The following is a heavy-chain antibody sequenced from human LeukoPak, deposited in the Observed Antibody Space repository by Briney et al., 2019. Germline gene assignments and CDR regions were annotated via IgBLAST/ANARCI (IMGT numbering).Heavy chain of an antibody. CDR3: ARNVPYVVPAAVPHFDF. CDR1: GGSISSSNYY. CDR2: VHYDGSS. Sequence: SETLSLTCTVSGGSISSSNYYWGWIRQPPGRGLEWIGSVHYDGSSYYNSSLKSRVTISVDTSKNQFSLKLNSVTAADTAVYYCARNVPYVVPAAVPHFDFWGQGTLVTVSS. V-gene: IGHV4-39*01. J-gene: IGHJ4*02. D-gene: IGHD2-2*01.